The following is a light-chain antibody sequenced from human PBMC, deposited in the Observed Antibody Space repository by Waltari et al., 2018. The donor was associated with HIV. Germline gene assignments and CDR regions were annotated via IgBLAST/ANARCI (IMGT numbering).Light chain of an antibody. J-gene: IGLJ3*02. CDR2: DTT. V-gene: IGLV7-46*01. Sequence: QAVVTQEPSLTVSPGGTATLTCEPSTGPCTNGHYPYWLQLRPGQAPMTLIFDTTKKPSWTPARFSGSLLGGKAALTLSGAQPDDEAEYYCFLSYNGARVFGGGTRVTVL. CDR3: FLSYNGARV. CDR1: TGPCTNGHY.